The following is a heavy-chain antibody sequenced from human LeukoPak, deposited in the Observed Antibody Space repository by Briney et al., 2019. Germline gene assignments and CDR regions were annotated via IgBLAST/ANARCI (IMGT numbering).Heavy chain of an antibody. CDR1: GYTFTGHY. Sequence: ASVKVSCKASGYTFTGHYMHWVRQAPGQGLEWMGWINPNSGGTNYAQKLQGRVTMTTDTSTSTAYMELRSLRSDDTAVYYCARDGSHYYDTSGYDSPWGQGTLVTVSS. CDR2: INPNSGGT. D-gene: IGHD3-22*01. V-gene: IGHV1-2*02. CDR3: ARDGSHYYDTSGYDSP. J-gene: IGHJ5*02.